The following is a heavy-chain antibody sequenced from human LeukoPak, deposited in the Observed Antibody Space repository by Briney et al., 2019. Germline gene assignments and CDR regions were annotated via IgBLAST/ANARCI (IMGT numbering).Heavy chain of an antibody. V-gene: IGHV3-23*01. CDR3: AKRGEVSTYYYFVS. Sequence: TGGSLRLSCTASKFTFMNYAMHWVRQAPGKGLEWLSTIGSAGGSIFYADSVKGRFTISRDNSKSTLFLQMDSLRVEDTALYYCAKRGEVSTYYYFVSWGQGALVTVSS. D-gene: IGHD2/OR15-2a*01. CDR2: IGSAGGSI. J-gene: IGHJ4*02. CDR1: KFTFMNYA.